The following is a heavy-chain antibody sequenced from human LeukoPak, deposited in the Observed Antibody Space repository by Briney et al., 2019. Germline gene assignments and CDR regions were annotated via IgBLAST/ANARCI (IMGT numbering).Heavy chain of an antibody. V-gene: IGHV3-21*01. CDR3: ARQAGYSYGSGAFDI. Sequence: GGSLRLSCVASGFTITSYNMNWVRQAPGKGLEWVASITSGSDYIYYADSVKGRFTISRDNAKNSLYLQMNSLRAGDTAVYYCARQAGYSYGSGAFDIWGQGTMVTVSS. J-gene: IGHJ3*02. CDR2: ITSGSDYI. CDR1: GFTITSYN. D-gene: IGHD5-18*01.